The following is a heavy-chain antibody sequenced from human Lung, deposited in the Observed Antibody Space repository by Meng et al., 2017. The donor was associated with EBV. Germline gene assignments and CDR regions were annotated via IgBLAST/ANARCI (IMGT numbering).Heavy chain of an antibody. Sequence: QVQLVQSGAEVTKPGDSVKVSCKASGCTFTSYEISWVRQGTGQGLEWMGGMNPNRGTTGYAQKFQGRVKMTRNISKSTAYMDMSSLGSEDTAVYYCATGVADFEYWGQGTLVTVSS. J-gene: IGHJ4*02. CDR2: MNPNRGTT. CDR3: ATGVADFEY. D-gene: IGHD6-19*01. CDR1: GCTFTSYE. V-gene: IGHV1-8*01.